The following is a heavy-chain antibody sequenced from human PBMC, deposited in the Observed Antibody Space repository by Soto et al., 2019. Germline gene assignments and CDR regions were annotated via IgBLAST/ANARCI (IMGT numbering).Heavy chain of an antibody. CDR1: GFTFRSYF. CDR2: VTGDGSTT. CDR3: ARENWYSMDV. J-gene: IGHJ6*02. Sequence: EVQLVESGGGSVQPGGSLRLSCAASGFTFRSYFMAWVRQAPGKGLVLVSQVTGDGSTTNYADSVRGRFTISRDNAKNTPYLQMNSLRDEDTAIYYCARENWYSMDVWGQGTTVTVSS. V-gene: IGHV3-74*01. D-gene: IGHD1-20*01.